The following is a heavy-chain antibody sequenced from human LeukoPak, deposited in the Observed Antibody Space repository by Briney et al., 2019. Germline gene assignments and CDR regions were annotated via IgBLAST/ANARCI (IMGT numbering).Heavy chain of an antibody. V-gene: IGHV3-74*01. CDR3: ALRSSRRVDY. CDR2: INTDGGST. J-gene: IGHJ4*02. CDR1: GFTFSNYW. Sequence: GGSLRLSCAASGFTFSNYWMHWVRQAPGEGLVWVSRINTDGGSTDYADSVKGRFTISRDNAKNTLYLEMNSLRAEDTAVYYCALRSSRRVDYWGQGPLVTVSS.